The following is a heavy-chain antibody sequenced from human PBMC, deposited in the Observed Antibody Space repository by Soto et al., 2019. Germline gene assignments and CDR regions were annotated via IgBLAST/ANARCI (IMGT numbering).Heavy chain of an antibody. Sequence: PSETLSLTCTVSCGSISSYYWSWSRQPPGKGLEWIGYIYYSGSTNYNPSLKSRVTISVDTPKNQFSLKLSSVTAADTAVYYCARSYGYYYFDYWGQGTLVTVSS. CDR2: IYYSGST. V-gene: IGHV4-59*01. CDR3: ARSYGYYYFDY. J-gene: IGHJ4*02. CDR1: CGSISSYY. D-gene: IGHD5-18*01.